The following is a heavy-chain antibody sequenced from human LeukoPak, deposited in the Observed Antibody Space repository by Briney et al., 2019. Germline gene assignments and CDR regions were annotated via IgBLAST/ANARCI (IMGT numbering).Heavy chain of an antibody. CDR3: VREGIYLAFDL. V-gene: IGHV1-18*01. J-gene: IGHJ5*02. Sequence: ASVKVSCKASGYNFTTYGISWVRQAPGQGPEWMGWVIDYDGHARYSEKLKGRITLTTDRSTSTVYMELRSLTYDDTARYYCVREGIYLAFDLWGQGTLVSVSS. D-gene: IGHD3-16*02. CDR1: GYNFTTYG. CDR2: VIDYDGHA.